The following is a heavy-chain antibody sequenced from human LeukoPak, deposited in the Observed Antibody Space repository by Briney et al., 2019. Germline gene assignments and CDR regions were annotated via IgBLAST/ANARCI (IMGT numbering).Heavy chain of an antibody. CDR3: AWAGMVRGVLFDY. CDR2: IYYSGST. D-gene: IGHD3-10*01. CDR1: GGSISSGGYY. V-gene: IGHV4-31*03. Sequence: PSETLSLTCIVSGGSISSGGYYWSWIRQHPGKGLEWIGYIYYSGSTYYNPSLKSRVTISVDTPKNQFSLKLSSVTAADTAVYYCAWAGMVRGVLFDYWGQGTLVTVSS. J-gene: IGHJ4*02.